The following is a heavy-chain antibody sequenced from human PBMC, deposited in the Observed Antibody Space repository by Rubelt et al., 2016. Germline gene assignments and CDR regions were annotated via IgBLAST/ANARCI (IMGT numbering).Heavy chain of an antibody. J-gene: IGHJ6*02. CDR2: INPSGGST. V-gene: IGHV1-46*01. CDR3: ARAGYTKPPHHGDYEYYYGMDV. D-gene: IGHD4-17*01. Sequence: VRQAPGQGLEWMGIINPSGGSTSYAQKFQGRVTMTRDTSTSTVYMELSRLRSDDTAVYYCARAGYTKPPHHGDYEYYYGMDVWGQGTTVTVSS.